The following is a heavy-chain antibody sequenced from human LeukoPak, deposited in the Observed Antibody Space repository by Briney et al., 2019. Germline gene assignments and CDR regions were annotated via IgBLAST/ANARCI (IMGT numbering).Heavy chain of an antibody. CDR3: ARAVVHHFDY. Sequence: ASVKVSCKASGYTFTGYYMHWVRQAPGQGLEWMGWINPNSGGTNYAQKFQGRVTMTRDTSTSTVYMELSSLRSEDTAVYYCARAVVHHFDYWGQGTLVTVSS. D-gene: IGHD2-15*01. V-gene: IGHV1-2*02. CDR1: GYTFTGYY. J-gene: IGHJ4*02. CDR2: INPNSGGT.